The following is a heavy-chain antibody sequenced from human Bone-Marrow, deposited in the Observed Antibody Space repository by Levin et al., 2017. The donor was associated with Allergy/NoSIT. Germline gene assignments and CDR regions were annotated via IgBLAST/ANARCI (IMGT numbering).Heavy chain of an antibody. CDR3: ARGRTTVTTKFDY. CDR2: IIPIFGTA. Sequence: SVKVSCKASGGTFSSYAISWVRQAPGQGLEWMGGIIPIFGTANYAQKFQGRVTITADESTSTAYMELSCLRSEDTAVYYCARGRTTVTTKFDYWGQGTLVTVSS. V-gene: IGHV1-69*13. CDR1: GGTFSSYA. J-gene: IGHJ4*02. D-gene: IGHD4-17*01.